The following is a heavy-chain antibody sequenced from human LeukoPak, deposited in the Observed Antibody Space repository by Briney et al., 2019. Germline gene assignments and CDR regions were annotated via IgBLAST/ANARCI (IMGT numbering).Heavy chain of an antibody. Sequence: GGSLRLSCAASGFTFSSYDMHWVRQAPGKGLEGGAVISYDGSNKYYADSVKGGFTISRDNSKNTLYLQMNSLRAEDTAVYYCARADTYYYYSSGYYSSNQGSPDYWGQGTLVTVSS. V-gene: IGHV3-30*07. D-gene: IGHD3-22*01. CDR2: ISYDGSNK. CDR3: ARADTYYYYSSGYYSSNQGSPDY. CDR1: GFTFSSYD. J-gene: IGHJ4*02.